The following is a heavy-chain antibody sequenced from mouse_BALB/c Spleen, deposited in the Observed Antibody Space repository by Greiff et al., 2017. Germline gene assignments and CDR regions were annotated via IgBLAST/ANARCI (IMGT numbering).Heavy chain of an antibody. V-gene: IGHV1-87*01. Sequence: QVQLQQSGAELARPGASVKLSCKASGYTFTSYWMQWVKQRPGQGLEWIGAIYPGDGDTRYTQKFKGKATLTADKSSSTAYMQLSSLASEDSAVYYCARDAPFAYWGQGTTLTVSS. CDR2: IYPGDGDT. CDR1: GYTFTSYW. J-gene: IGHJ2*01. CDR3: ARDAPFAY.